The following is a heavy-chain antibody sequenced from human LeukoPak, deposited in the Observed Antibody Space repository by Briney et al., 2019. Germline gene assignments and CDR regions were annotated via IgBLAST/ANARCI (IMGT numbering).Heavy chain of an antibody. CDR2: IRYDGSNK. Sequence: GGSLRLSCAASGFTFSSYGMHWVRQAPGKGLEWVAFIRYDGSNKYYADSVKGRFTISRDNSKNTLYLQMNSLRAEDTAVYYCARGFSEELPGGFVSWGQGTLVTVSS. CDR3: ARGFSEELPGGFVS. CDR1: GFTFSSYG. V-gene: IGHV3-30*02. D-gene: IGHD1-7*01. J-gene: IGHJ5*01.